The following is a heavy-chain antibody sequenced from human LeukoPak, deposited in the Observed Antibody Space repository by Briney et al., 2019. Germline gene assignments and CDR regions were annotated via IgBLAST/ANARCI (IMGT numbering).Heavy chain of an antibody. CDR2: IYHSGST. D-gene: IGHD1-26*01. CDR1: GYSISSGYY. J-gene: IGHJ4*02. Sequence: PSETLSLTCAVSGYSISSGYYWGWIRQPPGKGLEWIGSIYHSGSTYYNPSLKSRVTISVDTSKNQFSLKLSSVTAADTAVYYCASVLGATTILDYWGQGTLVTVSS. CDR3: ASVLGATTILDY. V-gene: IGHV4-38-2*01.